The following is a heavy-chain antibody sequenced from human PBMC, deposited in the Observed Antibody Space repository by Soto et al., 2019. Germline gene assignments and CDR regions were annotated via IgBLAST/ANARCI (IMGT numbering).Heavy chain of an antibody. V-gene: IGHV4-39*01. D-gene: IGHD3-3*01. J-gene: IGHJ5*02. CDR2: IYYSGST. Sequence: SETLSLTCPVSGGSISSSSYYWGWIRQPPGKGLERIGSIYYSGSTYYNPSLKSRVTISVDTSKNQFSLKLSSVTAADTAVYYCARCRRITIFGVVIGWFDPWGRGTLVTVSS. CDR1: GGSISSSSYY. CDR3: ARCRRITIFGVVIGWFDP.